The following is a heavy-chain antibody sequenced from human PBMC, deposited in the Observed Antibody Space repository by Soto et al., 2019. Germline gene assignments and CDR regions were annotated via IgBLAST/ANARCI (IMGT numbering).Heavy chain of an antibody. D-gene: IGHD2-15*01. J-gene: IGHJ3*02. CDR3: ARGVVVAATYAFDI. CDR1: GGSFSGYY. V-gene: IGHV4-34*01. Sequence: QVQLQQWGAGLLKPSETLSLTCAVYGGSFSGYYWSWIRQPPGKGLEWIGEINHSGSTNYNPSLKSRVTISVDTSKSQFSLKLSSVTAADTAVYYCARGVVVAATYAFDIWGQGTMVTVSS. CDR2: INHSGST.